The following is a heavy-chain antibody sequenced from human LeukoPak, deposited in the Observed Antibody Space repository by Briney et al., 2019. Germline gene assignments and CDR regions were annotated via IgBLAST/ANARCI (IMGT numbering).Heavy chain of an antibody. V-gene: IGHV1-8*01. CDR1: GYTFTSYD. CDR2: MNPNNGNR. D-gene: IGHD3-22*01. J-gene: IGHJ4*02. CDR3: ARDYYDNSGYDY. Sequence: ASVKVSCKASGYTFTSYDINWVRQAPGQGLEWMGWMNPNNGNRGRAQRFQGRVTMTRNTSISTAYLELSNLRSEDTAVYYCARDYYDNSGYDYWGQGTLVTVSS.